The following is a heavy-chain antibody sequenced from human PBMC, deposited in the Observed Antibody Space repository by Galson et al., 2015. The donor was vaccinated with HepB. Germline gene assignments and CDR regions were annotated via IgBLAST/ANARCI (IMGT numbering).Heavy chain of an antibody. V-gene: IGHV4-59*01. CDR3: ARSGYYDFWREGWFDP. J-gene: IGHJ5*02. CDR2: IYYSGST. D-gene: IGHD3-3*01. CDR1: GGSISSYY. Sequence: DTLSLTCTVSGGSISSYYWSWIRQPPGKGLEWIGYIYYSGSTNYNPSLKSRVTISVDTSKNQFSLKLSSVTAADTAVYYCARSGYYDFWREGWFDPWGQGTLVTVSS.